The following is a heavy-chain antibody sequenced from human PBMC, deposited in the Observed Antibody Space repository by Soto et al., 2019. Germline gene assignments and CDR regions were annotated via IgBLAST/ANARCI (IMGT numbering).Heavy chain of an antibody. V-gene: IGHV3-30-3*01. J-gene: IGHJ5*02. Sequence: GGSLRLSCVASRFTFSNYAMHWVRQAPGKGLEWVSVISDDGNNKYYADSVKGRFTISRDKSKNTLYLQMNSLRAEDTAVYYCARGLVVVISRDWFDPWGQGTMVTVYS. CDR3: ARGLVVVISRDWFDP. D-gene: IGHD3-22*01. CDR1: RFTFSNYA. CDR2: ISDDGNNK.